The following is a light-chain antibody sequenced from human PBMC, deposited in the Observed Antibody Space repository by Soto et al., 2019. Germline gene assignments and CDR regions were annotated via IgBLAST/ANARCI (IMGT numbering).Light chain of an antibody. CDR3: QQYGSSIT. V-gene: IGKV3-20*01. J-gene: IGKJ5*01. CDR2: GAS. CDR1: QSVSSSY. Sequence: IVLTQSPGILSLSPGERATLSCRASQSVSSSYLAWYQQKPGQAPRLLIYGASSRATGTPDRFSGSGSGTDFTLTISRLEPEDFAVYYCQQYGSSITFGQGTRLEIK.